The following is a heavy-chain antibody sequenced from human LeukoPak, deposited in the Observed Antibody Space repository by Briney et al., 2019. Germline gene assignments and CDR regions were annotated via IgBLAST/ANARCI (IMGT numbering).Heavy chain of an antibody. D-gene: IGHD3-22*01. Sequence: GGSLRLSCAASGFTVSNAWMSWVRQAPGKGLEWVGRIKSKTDGETTDYAAPVKGRFTVSRDDSKNTLYLQMNSLKTEDTAVYYCTTVYSDSGGFYFNYCDYWGQGTLVTVST. CDR1: GFTVSNAW. V-gene: IGHV3-15*01. J-gene: IGHJ4*02. CDR2: IKSKTDGETT. CDR3: TTVYSDSGGFYFNYCDY.